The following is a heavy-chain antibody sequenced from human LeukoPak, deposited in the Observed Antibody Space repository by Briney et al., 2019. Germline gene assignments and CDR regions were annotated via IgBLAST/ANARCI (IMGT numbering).Heavy chain of an antibody. CDR3: ARLFGSGSPYKYVF. Sequence: PSETLSLTCTVSGDSITTSNHFWGWIRQPPGKGLEWIGSVYYNRNTYYNPPLKSRVTISVDPSKNQFSLKLTSVTAADTAMYYCARLFGSGSPYKYVFWGQGTLVTVSS. CDR2: VYYNRNT. J-gene: IGHJ1*01. CDR1: GDSITTSNHF. D-gene: IGHD3-10*01. V-gene: IGHV4-39*01.